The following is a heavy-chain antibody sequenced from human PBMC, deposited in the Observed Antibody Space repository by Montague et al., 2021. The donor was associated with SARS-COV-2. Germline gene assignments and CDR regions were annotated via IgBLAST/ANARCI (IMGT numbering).Heavy chain of an antibody. V-gene: IGHV4-34*01. CDR1: TDSFSGYY. CDR2: IIHSGST. CDR3: ARGADYDFWSGFLRYKWFGP. J-gene: IGHJ5*02. D-gene: IGHD3-3*01. Sequence: SKTLSLTCAVYTDSFSGYYWSWIRQSPGKGLEWIGEIIHSGSTNHNPSLQSRVTISVDKSKKQVSLKLRSLTAAETAVYYCARGADYDFWSGFLRYKWFGPWGQGTPVIVSS.